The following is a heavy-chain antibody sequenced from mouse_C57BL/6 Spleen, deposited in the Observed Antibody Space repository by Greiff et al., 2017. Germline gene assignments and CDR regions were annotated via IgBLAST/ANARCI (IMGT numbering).Heavy chain of an antibody. D-gene: IGHD2-1*01. CDR1: GYAFSSSW. CDR3: ARGNYEFAY. V-gene: IGHV1-82*01. CDR2: IYPGDGDT. Sequence: QVQLQQSGPELVKPGASVKISCKASGYAFSSSWMNWVKQRPGQGLEWIGRIYPGDGDTNYNGKFKGKATLTADKSSSTAYMQLSSRTSEDSAVYFCARGNYEFAYWGQGTLVTVSA. J-gene: IGHJ3*01.